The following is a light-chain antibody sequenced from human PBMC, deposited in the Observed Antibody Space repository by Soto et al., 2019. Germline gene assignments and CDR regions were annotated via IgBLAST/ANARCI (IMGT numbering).Light chain of an antibody. CDR2: ENN. V-gene: IGLV1-51*02. CDR3: GTWDSSLSAYV. J-gene: IGLJ1*01. CDR1: SSNIGNNY. Sequence: QSLLTQPPSVSAAPGQKVTISRSGSSSNIGNNYVSWYQQLPGTAPKLLIYENNKRPSGIPDRFSGSKSGTSATLGITGLQTGDEADYYCGTWDSSLSAYVFGTGTKVNGL.